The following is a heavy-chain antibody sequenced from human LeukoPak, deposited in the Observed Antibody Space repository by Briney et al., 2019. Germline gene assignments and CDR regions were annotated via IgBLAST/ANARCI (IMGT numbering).Heavy chain of an antibody. V-gene: IGHV3-64D*06. CDR3: AREGYYDSGGYPFDY. J-gene: IGHJ4*02. Sequence: PGGSLRLSCSASGFTFSSYAMHWVRQAPGKGLEYVSAISSNGGSTYYADSVKGRFTISRDNSKNTLYLQMSSLRAEDTAVYYCAREGYYDSGGYPFDYWGQGTLVTVSS. D-gene: IGHD3-22*01. CDR2: ISSNGGST. CDR1: GFTFSSYA.